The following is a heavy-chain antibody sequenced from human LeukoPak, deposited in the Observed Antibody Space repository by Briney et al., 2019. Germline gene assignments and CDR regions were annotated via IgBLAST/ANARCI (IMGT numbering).Heavy chain of an antibody. D-gene: IGHD3/OR15-3a*01. V-gene: IGHV1-8*01. CDR1: GYTFTSYD. Sequence: ASVKVSCKASGYTFTSYDINWVRQATRQGLEWMGWKNPNSGNKGYAQKFQGRVTMTKNTSITTAYMELNSLISEDTAVYYCARALSWTTESYYYMDVWGKGTTVIVSS. CDR3: ARALSWTTESYYYMDV. CDR2: KNPNSGNK. J-gene: IGHJ6*03.